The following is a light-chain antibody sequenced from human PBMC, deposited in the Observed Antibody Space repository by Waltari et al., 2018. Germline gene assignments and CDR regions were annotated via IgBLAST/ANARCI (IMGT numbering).Light chain of an antibody. CDR2: ANY. Sequence: QSVLTQPPSASGTPGQRVTISCSGSSSNIGTNTVTWYQVLPGTAPKTVIFANYHRPSGVPDLFSASKSGTSASLVISGLQSEDEADYFCATWDDSLSGRVFGGGTKVTVL. CDR1: SSNIGTNT. CDR3: ATWDDSLSGRV. J-gene: IGLJ3*02. V-gene: IGLV1-44*01.